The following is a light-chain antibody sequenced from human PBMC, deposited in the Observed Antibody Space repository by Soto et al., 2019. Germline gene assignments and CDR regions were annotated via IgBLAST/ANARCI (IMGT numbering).Light chain of an antibody. CDR1: QSISSF. CDR2: ATS. V-gene: IGKV1-39*01. J-gene: IGKJ2*02. CDR3: QQSYSAPCT. Sequence: DIQMTQSPSSLSASVGDRVTITCRASQSISSFLNWYQQKPGKAPKPLIYATSSLQSGVPASFSGSGSGIDFTVTLSSLQPEHFATYYCQQSYSAPCTFAQGTKLEIK.